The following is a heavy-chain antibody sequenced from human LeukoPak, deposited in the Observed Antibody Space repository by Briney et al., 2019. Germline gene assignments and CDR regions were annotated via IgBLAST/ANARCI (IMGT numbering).Heavy chain of an antibody. CDR1: GFTFSSYA. J-gene: IGHJ4*02. CDR3: VRKVPYEPAFDF. Sequence: QPGRSLRLSCAASGFTFSSYAMHWIRQAPGKGLEWVSYISSSSSTIYYADSVKGRFTISRDNAKNSLYLQLNSLRAEDTAVYYCVRKVPYEPAFDFWGQGTLVTVSS. CDR2: ISSSSSTI. D-gene: IGHD1-14*01. V-gene: IGHV3-48*04.